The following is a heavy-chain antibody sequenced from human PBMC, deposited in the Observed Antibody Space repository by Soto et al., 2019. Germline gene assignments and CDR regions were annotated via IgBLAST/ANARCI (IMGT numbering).Heavy chain of an antibody. D-gene: IGHD2-21*02. CDR3: AHSQAYCGGDCYSADY. V-gene: IGHV2-5*02. CDR2: IYWDDDK. J-gene: IGHJ4*02. Sequence: QITLKESGPTLVKPTQTLTLTCTFSGFSLSTSGVGVGWIRQPPGKALEWLAHIYWDDDKRYSPSLKSKLTITTDTSKNQVVLTMTNMDPVDTATYYCAHSQAYCGGDCYSADYWGQGTLVTVS. CDR1: GFSLSTSGVG.